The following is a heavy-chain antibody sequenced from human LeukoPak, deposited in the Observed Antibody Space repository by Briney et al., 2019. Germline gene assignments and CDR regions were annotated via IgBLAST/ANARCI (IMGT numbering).Heavy chain of an antibody. CDR1: GFSISSGYY. CDR3: AREEGATQDAN. Sequence: SETLSLTCTVSGFSISSGYYWAWIRQPPGKGLEWIGSVYHTGGTYYNPSLKSRITISVDTSRNQFSLRLSSVTAADTAVYYCAREEGATQDANWGQGTLVLVSS. CDR2: VYHTGGT. V-gene: IGHV4-38-2*02. J-gene: IGHJ4*02. D-gene: IGHD1-26*01.